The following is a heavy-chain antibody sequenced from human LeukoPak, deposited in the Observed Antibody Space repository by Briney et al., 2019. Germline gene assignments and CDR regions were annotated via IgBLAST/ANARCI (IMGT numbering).Heavy chain of an antibody. CDR1: GYTFTSYY. Sequence: ASVKVSCKASGYTFTSYYMHWVRQAPGQGLEWMGIINPSGGSTSYAQKFQGRVTMTRDTSTSTAYMELRSLRSDDTAVYYCARMDIVATIEVCDYWGQGTLVTVSS. D-gene: IGHD5-12*01. CDR2: INPSGGST. V-gene: IGHV1-46*01. CDR3: ARMDIVATIEVCDY. J-gene: IGHJ4*02.